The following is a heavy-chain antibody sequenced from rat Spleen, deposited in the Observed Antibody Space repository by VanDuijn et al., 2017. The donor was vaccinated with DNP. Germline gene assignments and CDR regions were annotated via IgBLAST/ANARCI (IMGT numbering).Heavy chain of an antibody. Sequence: EVHLMESGGGLVQPGRSLKLSCAASGFTFSNYDMAWVRQAPSKGLEWVASVNTGGGITYYRDSVKGRVTISRENAKSVLFLEMGSLRSEDTATYYCARHDYDRPNDFYGMDVWGQGTSVIVSS. CDR3: ARHDYDRPNDFYGMDV. CDR2: VNTGGGIT. J-gene: IGHJ4*01. D-gene: IGHD1-12*01. CDR1: GFTFSNYD. V-gene: IGHV5-25*01.